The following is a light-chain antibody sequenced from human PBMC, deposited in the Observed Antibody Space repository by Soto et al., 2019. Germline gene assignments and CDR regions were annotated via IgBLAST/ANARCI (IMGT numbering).Light chain of an antibody. CDR3: QSYDSSLGSSV. V-gene: IGLV1-40*01. J-gene: IGLJ2*01. CDR2: VDS. Sequence: QAVVTQPPSVSGAPGQRVTISCTGSSSNIGAGYDVHWYQQLPGTAPKLLIYVDSNRPSGVPDRFSGSKSGTSASLAITGLQAEDEADYYCQSYDSSLGSSVFGGGTKLTVL. CDR1: SSNIGAGYD.